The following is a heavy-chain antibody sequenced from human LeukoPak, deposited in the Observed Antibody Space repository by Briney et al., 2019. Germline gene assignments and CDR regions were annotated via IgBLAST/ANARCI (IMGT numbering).Heavy chain of an antibody. Sequence: SETLSLTCGVYGGSFSGYYWSWIRQPPGKGLEWIGEINHSGSTNYNPSLKSRVTISVDTSKNQFSLKLSSVTAADTAVYYCASRTDCSSTSCYIGSGWFDPCGQGTLVTVSS. CDR3: ASRTDCSSTSCYIGSGWFDP. J-gene: IGHJ5*02. CDR1: GGSFSGYY. CDR2: INHSGST. D-gene: IGHD2-2*02. V-gene: IGHV4-34*01.